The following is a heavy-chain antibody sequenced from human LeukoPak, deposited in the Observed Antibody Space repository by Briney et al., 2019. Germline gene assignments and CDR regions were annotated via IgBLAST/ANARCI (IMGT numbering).Heavy chain of an antibody. V-gene: IGHV3-74*01. J-gene: IGHJ4*02. CDR2: INGDGSTL. CDR1: GFIFSRYW. D-gene: IGHD3-22*01. Sequence: GGSLRLSCAASGFIFSRYWMHWVRQAPGKGLVWVSRINGDGSTLSYADSVKGRFTISRDDAKNALYLQMNSLRAEDTAVYYCVRDFGESSGYYFDYWGPGTLVTVSS. CDR3: VRDFGESSGYYFDY.